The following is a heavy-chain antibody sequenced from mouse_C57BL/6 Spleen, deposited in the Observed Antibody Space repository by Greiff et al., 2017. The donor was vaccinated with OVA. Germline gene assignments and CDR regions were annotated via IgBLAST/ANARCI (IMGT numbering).Heavy chain of an antibody. D-gene: IGHD2-1*01. J-gene: IGHJ2*01. CDR3: TSIYYGNY. V-gene: IGHV1-15*01. CDR2: IDPETGGT. CDR1: GYTFTDYE. Sequence: SGAELVRPGASVTLSCKASGYTFTDYEMHWVKQTPVHGLEWIGAIDPETGGTAYNQKFKGKAILTADKSSSTAYMELRSLTSEDSAVYYCTSIYYGNYWGQGTTLTVSS.